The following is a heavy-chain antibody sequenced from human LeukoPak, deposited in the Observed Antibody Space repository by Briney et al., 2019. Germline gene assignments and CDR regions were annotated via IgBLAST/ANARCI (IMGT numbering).Heavy chain of an antibody. J-gene: IGHJ4*02. Sequence: GGSLRLSCAASGFTFSSYAMSWVRQAPGKGLEWVSAISGSGGSTYYSTYYADSVKGRFSISRDNAKNTVYLQMDSLRAEDTAQYYCARGTLAGYFLGYWGQGTLVTVSS. V-gene: IGHV3-23*01. D-gene: IGHD3-9*01. CDR1: GFTFSSYA. CDR3: ARGTLAGYFLGY. CDR2: ISGSGGSTYYST.